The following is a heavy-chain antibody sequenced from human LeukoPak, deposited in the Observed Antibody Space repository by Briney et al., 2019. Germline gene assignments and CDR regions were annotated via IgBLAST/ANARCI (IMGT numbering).Heavy chain of an antibody. D-gene: IGHD3-3*01. CDR1: GYSISSGYY. CDR2: LYQTDST. V-gene: IGHV4-38-2*01. Sequence: SETLSLTCAVSGYSISSGYYWGWIRQPPGKGLEWIGSLYQTDSTYYSPSLKSRVTISIDTSKNQFSLKLGSVTAADTAVYYCAGSGHSTFDYWGQGTLVTVSS. CDR3: AGSGHSTFDY. J-gene: IGHJ4*02.